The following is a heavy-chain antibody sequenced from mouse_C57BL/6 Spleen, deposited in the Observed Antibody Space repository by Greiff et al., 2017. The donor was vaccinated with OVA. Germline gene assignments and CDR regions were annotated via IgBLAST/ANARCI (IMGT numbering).Heavy chain of an antibody. V-gene: IGHV1-61*01. J-gene: IGHJ4*01. CDR3: ASGPLLAYEYAMDY. D-gene: IGHD2-10*02. CDR2: IYPSDGET. Sequence: VQLQQPGAELVRPGSSVKLSCKASGYTFTSYWMDWVKQRPGQGLEWIGNIYPSDGETHYNQKFKDKATLTVDKSSSTAYMQLSSLTSEDSAVYYCASGPLLAYEYAMDYWGQGTSVTVSS. CDR1: GYTFTSYW.